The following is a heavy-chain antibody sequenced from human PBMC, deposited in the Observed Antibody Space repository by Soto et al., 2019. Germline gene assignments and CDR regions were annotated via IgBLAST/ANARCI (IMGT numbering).Heavy chain of an antibody. CDR2: INSDGSST. D-gene: IGHD1-26*01. CDR1: GFTFSSYW. CDR3: ARGQGELLPEDAFDI. V-gene: IGHV3-74*01. Sequence: GESLKISCAASGFTFSSYWMHWVRQAPGKGLVWVSRINSDGSSTSYADSVKGRFTISRDNAKNTLYLQMNSLRAEDTAVYYCARGQGELLPEDAFDIWGQGTMVTVSS. J-gene: IGHJ3*02.